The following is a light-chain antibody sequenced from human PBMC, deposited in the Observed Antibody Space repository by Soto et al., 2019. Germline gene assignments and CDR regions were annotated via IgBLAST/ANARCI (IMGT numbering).Light chain of an antibody. CDR1: ESVNNY. Sequence: ARESVNNYLAWYQQNXGQAPRLLVYDASXRATGIPARFSGSGSGTDFTLTISSLEPEDFAVYYCQLRSIWPITLCHVTRMEIK. V-gene: IGKV3-11*01. CDR3: QLRSIWPIT. CDR2: DAS. J-gene: IGKJ5*01.